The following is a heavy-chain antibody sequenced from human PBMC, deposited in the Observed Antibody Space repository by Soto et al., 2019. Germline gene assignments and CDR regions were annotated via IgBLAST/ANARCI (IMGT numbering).Heavy chain of an antibody. CDR2: IYYSGST. V-gene: IGHV4-30-4*01. CDR3: ARARNYYESSKPNWFDP. Sequence: PSETLSLTCTVSGGSISSGDYYWSWIRQPPGKGLEWIGYIYYSGSTYYNPSLKSRVTISVDTSKNQFSLKLSSVTAADTAVYYCARARNYYESSKPNWFDPWGQGTLVTVSS. D-gene: IGHD3-22*01. J-gene: IGHJ5*02. CDR1: GGSISSGDYY.